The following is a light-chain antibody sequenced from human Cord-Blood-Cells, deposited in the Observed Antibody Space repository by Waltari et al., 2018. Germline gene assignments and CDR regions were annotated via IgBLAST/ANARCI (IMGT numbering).Light chain of an antibody. CDR1: SSDVGGYNY. J-gene: IGLJ2*01. CDR3: SSYTSSSTFVV. CDR2: YVS. Sequence: QSALTQPASVSGSPGPSITISCTGTSSDVGGYNYVSWYQQHPGKAPKLMIYYVSKRPSGVSNRFSGSKSGNTASLTISGLQAEDEADYYCSSYTSSSTFVVFGGGTKLTVL. V-gene: IGLV2-14*01.